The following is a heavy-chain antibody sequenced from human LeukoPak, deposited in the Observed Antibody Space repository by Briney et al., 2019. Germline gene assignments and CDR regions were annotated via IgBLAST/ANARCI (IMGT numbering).Heavy chain of an antibody. J-gene: IGHJ4*02. CDR1: GFTFSSYA. V-gene: IGHV3-30-3*01. CDR2: ISYDGSNK. CDR3: ASDRVLLWFVELNY. D-gene: IGHD3-10*01. Sequence: PGRSLRLSCPASGFTFSSYAMHWVRQAPGKGLEWVAVISYDGSNKYYADSVKGRFTISRDNSKNTLYLQMNSLRAEDTAVYYCASDRVLLWFVELNYWGQGTLVTVSS.